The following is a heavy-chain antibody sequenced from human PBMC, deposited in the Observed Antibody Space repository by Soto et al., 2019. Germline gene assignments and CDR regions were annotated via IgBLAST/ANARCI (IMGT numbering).Heavy chain of an antibody. CDR3: AREKGYISGPKNFDY. CDR2: IYDSGSS. V-gene: IGHV4-30-4*01. J-gene: IGHJ4*02. CDR1: GASISSGDYF. D-gene: IGHD5-12*01. Sequence: TLSLTCTVSGASISSGDYFWSWIRQSPGKGLEWIGYIYDSGSSYYNPSLKSRVTMSVDTSKNQFSLKLSSVTAADTAVYYCAREKGYISGPKNFDYWGQGTLVTVSS.